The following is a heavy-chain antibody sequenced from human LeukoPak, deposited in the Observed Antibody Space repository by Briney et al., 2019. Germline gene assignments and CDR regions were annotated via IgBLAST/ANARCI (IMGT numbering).Heavy chain of an antibody. J-gene: IGHJ6*02. CDR3: ASLSLIAAAHYYYGMDV. CDR2: IYYSGST. D-gene: IGHD6-13*01. V-gene: IGHV4-31*03. Sequence: SETLSLTCTVSGGSISSGGYYWSWIRQHPGKGLEWIGYIYYSGSTYYNPSLKSRVTISVDTSKNQLSLKLSSVTAADTAVYYCASLSLIAAAHYYYGMDVWGQGTTVTVSS. CDR1: GGSISSGGYY.